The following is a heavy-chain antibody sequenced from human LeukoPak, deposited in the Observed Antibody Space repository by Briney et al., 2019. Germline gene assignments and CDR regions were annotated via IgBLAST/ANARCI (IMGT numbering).Heavy chain of an antibody. CDR2: INHSGST. V-gene: IGHV4-34*01. J-gene: IGHJ4*02. CDR1: GGSFSGYY. D-gene: IGHD6-19*01. CDR3: AGKAVAGPYFDY. Sequence: SETLSLTCAVYGGSFSGYYWSWIRQPPGKGLEWIGEINHSGSTNYNPSLKSQVTISVDTSKNQFSLKLSSVTAADTAVYYCAGKAVAGPYFDYWGQGTLVTVSS.